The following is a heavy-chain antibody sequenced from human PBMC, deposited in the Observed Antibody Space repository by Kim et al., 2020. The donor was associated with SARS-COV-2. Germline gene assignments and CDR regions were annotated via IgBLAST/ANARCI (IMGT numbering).Heavy chain of an antibody. J-gene: IGHJ6*02. CDR1: GFTFSSYA. CDR2: ISYDGSNK. Sequence: GRSLRLSCAASGFTFSSYAMHWVRQAPGKGLEWVAVISYDGSNKYYADSVKGRFTISRDNSKNTLYLQMNSLRAEDTAVYYCARDRGDILTGYYKGYYYGMDVWGQGTTVTVSS. CDR3: ARDRGDILTGYYKGYYYGMDV. V-gene: IGHV3-30*04. D-gene: IGHD3-9*01.